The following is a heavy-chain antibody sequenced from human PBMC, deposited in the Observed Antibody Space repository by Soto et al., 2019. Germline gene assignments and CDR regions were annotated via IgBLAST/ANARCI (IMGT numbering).Heavy chain of an antibody. Sequence: EVQLLESGGGLIQPGGSLRLSCAASGFTFSRNAMSWVRQAPGKGLEWVSVMSGSGGSTYYADSVTGRFTISRDNSKNTLYLQMNSLRAEDTAVYYCAKGYWEYSSSWFDYWGQGTLVTVSS. J-gene: IGHJ4*02. V-gene: IGHV3-23*01. CDR2: MSGSGGST. CDR1: GFTFSRNA. CDR3: AKGYWEYSSSWFDY. D-gene: IGHD6-13*01.